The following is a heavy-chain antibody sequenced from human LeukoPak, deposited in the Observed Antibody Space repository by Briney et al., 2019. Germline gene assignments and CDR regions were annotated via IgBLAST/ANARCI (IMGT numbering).Heavy chain of an antibody. CDR3: ARDRAGGSHPSAFDI. Sequence: SETLSLTCTVSGGSISSYYWSWIRQPPGKGLEWIGYIYYSGSTNYNPSLKSRVTISVDTSKNQFSLKLSSVTAADTAVYYCARDRAGGSHPSAFDIWGQGTMVTVSS. D-gene: IGHD1-26*01. CDR1: GGSISSYY. CDR2: IYYSGST. V-gene: IGHV4-59*01. J-gene: IGHJ3*02.